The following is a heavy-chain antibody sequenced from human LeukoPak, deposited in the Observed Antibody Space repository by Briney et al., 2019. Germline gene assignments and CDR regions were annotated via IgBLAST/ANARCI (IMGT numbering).Heavy chain of an antibody. J-gene: IGHJ6*02. CDR3: AKGLPVSDFWSGNGYYYGMDV. D-gene: IGHD3-3*01. Sequence: YYTDSVMGPFTISRDISKNTLSLQMNRLRAEDTAVYYCAKGLPVSDFWSGNGYYYGMDVWGQGTTVTVS. V-gene: IGHV3-23*01.